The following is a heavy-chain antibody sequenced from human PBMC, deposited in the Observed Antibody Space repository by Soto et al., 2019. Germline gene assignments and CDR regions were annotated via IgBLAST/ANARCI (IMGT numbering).Heavy chain of an antibody. V-gene: IGHV3-30*18. CDR2: ISYHGSDL. CDR3: AKGDGSHAYYSPDN. CDR1: GFTFRAYA. Sequence: SLRLSCAASGFTFRAYAMHWVRQAPGKGLEWVAAISYHGSDLYYADSVKGRFTVSRDNSKNTLHLQMDSLRAEDTAVYYCAKGDGSHAYYSPDNWGQGTLVTVSS. J-gene: IGHJ4*02. D-gene: IGHD3-16*01.